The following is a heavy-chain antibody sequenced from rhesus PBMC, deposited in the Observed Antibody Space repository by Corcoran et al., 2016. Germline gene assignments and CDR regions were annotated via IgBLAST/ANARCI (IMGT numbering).Heavy chain of an antibody. CDR2: INGGGGTT. V-gene: IGHV3S5*01. D-gene: IGHD3-3*01. CDR3: AKGGTGYYFDS. J-gene: IGHJ4*01. Sequence: EVQVVETGGDLVQPGGSLNRSCAASGFTFSRHGMSWVRQAPGKGLEWVSAINGGGGTTYYADSVKGRFTISRDNSKNTLSLQMNSLRPEDTAVYYCAKGGTGYYFDSWGQGVLVTVSS. CDR1: GFTFSRHG.